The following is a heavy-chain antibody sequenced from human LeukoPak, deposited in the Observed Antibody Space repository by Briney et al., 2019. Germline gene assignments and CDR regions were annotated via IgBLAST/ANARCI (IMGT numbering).Heavy chain of an antibody. CDR1: GYTFTGYY. J-gene: IGHJ4*02. CDR2: INPNSGGT. D-gene: IGHD2-2*01. Sequence: ASVKVSCKASGYTFTGYYMHWVRQAPGQGLEWMGWINPNSGGTNYAQKFQGRVTMTRDTSISTAYMELSRLRSDDTAVYYCARAISRGPADYYFDYWGQGTLVTVSS. CDR3: ARAISRGPADYYFDY. V-gene: IGHV1-2*02.